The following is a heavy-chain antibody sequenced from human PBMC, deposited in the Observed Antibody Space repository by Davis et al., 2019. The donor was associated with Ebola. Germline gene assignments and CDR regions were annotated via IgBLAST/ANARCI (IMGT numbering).Heavy chain of an antibody. CDR2: IIPVFRTA. D-gene: IGHD1-1*01. V-gene: IGHV1-69*13. CDR1: GDTLTSYA. CDR3: ARAQFPTTSDH. Sequence: SVKVSCKAVGDTLTSYAMTWVRQAPGQGLEWMGGIIPVFRTANYAQKFQGRLTITADESTSTAYMEVGSLRSDDTAVYYCARAQFPTTSDHWGQGTLVTVSS. J-gene: IGHJ4*02.